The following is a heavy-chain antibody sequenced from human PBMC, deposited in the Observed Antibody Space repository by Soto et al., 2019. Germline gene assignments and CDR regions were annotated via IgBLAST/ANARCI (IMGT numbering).Heavy chain of an antibody. CDR3: ARLNSGTFSLDY. J-gene: IGHJ4*02. V-gene: IGHV3-7*03. CDR1: GFSFSIYW. D-gene: IGHD1-26*01. Sequence: GGSLRLSCAASGFSFSIYWMSWVRQAPGKGLEWVSNIKQDGSEKYYVDSVKGRLTISRDNAKNSLYLQMNSLSAEDTAMFYCARLNSGTFSLDYWGQGIPVTVSS. CDR2: IKQDGSEK.